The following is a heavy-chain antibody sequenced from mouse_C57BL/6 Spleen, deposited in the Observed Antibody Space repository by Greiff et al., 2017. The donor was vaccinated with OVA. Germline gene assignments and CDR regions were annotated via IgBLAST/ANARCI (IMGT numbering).Heavy chain of an antibody. V-gene: IGHV5-17*01. D-gene: IGHD1-1*01. CDR1: GFTFSDYG. J-gene: IGHJ2*01. Sequence: EVQLVESGGGLVKPGGSLKLSCAASGFTFSDYGMHWVRQAPEKGLEWVAYISSGSSTIYYADTVKGRFTISRDNAKNTLFLQMTSLRSEDTAMYYCARPTTVHYFDYWGQGTTLTVSS. CDR2: ISSGSSTI. CDR3: ARPTTVHYFDY.